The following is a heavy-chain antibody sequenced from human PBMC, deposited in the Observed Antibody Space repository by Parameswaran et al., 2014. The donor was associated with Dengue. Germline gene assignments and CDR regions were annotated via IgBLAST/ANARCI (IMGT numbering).Heavy chain of an antibody. CDR1: GGSISSYY. CDR3: ARDNGTYYDFWSGYYLPYYGMDV. D-gene: IGHD3-3*01. V-gene: IGHV4-59*01. Sequence: AGGSLRLSCTVSGGSISSYYWSWIRQPPGKGLEWIGYIYYSGSTNYNPSLKSRVTISVDTSKNQFSLKLSSVTAADTAVHYCARDNGTYYDFWSGYYLPYYGMDVWGQGTTVTVSS. J-gene: IGHJ6*02. CDR2: IYYSGST.